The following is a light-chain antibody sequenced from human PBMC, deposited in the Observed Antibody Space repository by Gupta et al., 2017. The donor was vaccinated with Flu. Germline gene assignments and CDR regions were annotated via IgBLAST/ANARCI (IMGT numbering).Light chain of an antibody. CDR1: QYISNF. CDR2: AAS. Sequence: DIQMTQSPSYLSASGGDRVTITCRASQYISNFLNGYQQKPGRAPNLLIHAASSLHSGVPSRFSGSGSGTDFTLTITSLQPEDFATFYCQQSYTTPLTFGGGTKVEIK. CDR3: QQSYTTPLT. V-gene: IGKV1-39*01. J-gene: IGKJ4*01.